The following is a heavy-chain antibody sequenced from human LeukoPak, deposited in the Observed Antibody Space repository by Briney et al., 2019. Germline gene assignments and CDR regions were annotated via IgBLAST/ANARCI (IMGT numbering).Heavy chain of an antibody. CDR3: AKGRYGSGSQDFDY. CDR2: IRYDGSNK. V-gene: IGHV3-30*02. D-gene: IGHD3-10*01. Sequence: GGSLRLSCAASGFTLSSYGMHWVRHAPPKGMGWVAFIRYDGSNKYYADSVKGGFTISRDNSKNTLYLQVNSLRAEDTAVYYCAKGRYGSGSQDFDYWGQGTLVTVSS. J-gene: IGHJ4*02. CDR1: GFTLSSYG.